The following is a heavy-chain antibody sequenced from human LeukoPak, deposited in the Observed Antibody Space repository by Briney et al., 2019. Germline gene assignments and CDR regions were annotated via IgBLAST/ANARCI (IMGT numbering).Heavy chain of an antibody. D-gene: IGHD2-8*01. CDR2: INPNSGGT. V-gene: IGHV1-2*02. Sequence: ASVKVSCKASGYTFTGYYMHWVRQATGQGLEWMGWINPNSGGTNYAQKFQGRVTMTRDTSISTASMELSRLRSDDTAVYYCARLSPLGYCTNGVCYEPDYWGQGTLVTVSS. CDR3: ARLSPLGYCTNGVCYEPDY. CDR1: GYTFTGYY. J-gene: IGHJ4*02.